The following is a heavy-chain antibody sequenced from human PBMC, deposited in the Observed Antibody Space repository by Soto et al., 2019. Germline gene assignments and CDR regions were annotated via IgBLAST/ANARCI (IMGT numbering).Heavy chain of an antibody. V-gene: IGHV3-21*01. CDR1: GFTFSSYS. CDR2: ISSSSGYI. CDR3: ARLNYYGSGSYYPCFDH. D-gene: IGHD3-10*01. Sequence: PGGSLRLSCAASGFTFSSYSMNWVRQAPGKGLEWVSSISSSSGYIYYADSVKGRFTISRDNAKNSLYLQMNSLRAEDTAVYYCARLNYYGSGSYYPCFDHWGQGT. J-gene: IGHJ4*02.